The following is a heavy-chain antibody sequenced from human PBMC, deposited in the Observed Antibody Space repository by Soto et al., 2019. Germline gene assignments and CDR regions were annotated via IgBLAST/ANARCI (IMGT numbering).Heavy chain of an antibody. V-gene: IGHV4-31*03. J-gene: IGHJ1*01. CDR1: GGSISSGGYY. D-gene: IGHD3-22*01. CDR2: IYYSGST. Sequence: SETLSLTCTVSGGSISSGGYYWSWIRQHPGKGLEWIGYIYYSGSTYYNPSLKSRVTISVDTSKNQLSLKLSSVTAADTAVYYCAGYYYDSSGHQYFQHWGQGTLATVSS. CDR3: AGYYYDSSGHQYFQH.